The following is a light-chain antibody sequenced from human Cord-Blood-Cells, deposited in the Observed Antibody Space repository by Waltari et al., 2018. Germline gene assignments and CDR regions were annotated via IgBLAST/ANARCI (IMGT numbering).Light chain of an antibody. CDR2: RNN. Sequence: QSVLTQPPSASGTPGQRVTISCSGSSSTIGSNSVYWYQQLPGTAPKLLIYRNNRRPSGVPARSSGAKSGTSASLAISGLRSEDEADYYCAAWDDSLSGPVFGTGTKVTVL. J-gene: IGLJ1*01. CDR1: SSTIGSNS. V-gene: IGLV1-47*01. CDR3: AAWDDSLSGPV.